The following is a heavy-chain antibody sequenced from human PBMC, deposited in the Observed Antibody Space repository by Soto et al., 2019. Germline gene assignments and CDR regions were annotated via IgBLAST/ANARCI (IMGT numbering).Heavy chain of an antibody. CDR1: GASLSDNY. Sequence: SATLSLTCAVYGASLSDNYCNWLRQPPGKGLEWIGEINHSGNTNYNPSLRSRVTISIDTSKNQLSLNLRSVSAADTAVYYCARVGGVAARTFSYWGQGALVTVSS. CDR3: ARVGGVAARTFSY. D-gene: IGHD6-6*01. V-gene: IGHV4-34*01. J-gene: IGHJ4*02. CDR2: INHSGNT.